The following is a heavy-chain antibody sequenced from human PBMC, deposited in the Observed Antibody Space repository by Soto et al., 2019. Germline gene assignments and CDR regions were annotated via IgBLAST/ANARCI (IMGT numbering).Heavy chain of an antibody. CDR3: ARVRGNPLLGWFDP. CDR2: IYHSGTT. J-gene: IGHJ5*02. CDR1: GGSISSGGYY. Sequence: QVQLQESGPGLVKPSQTLSLTCTVSGGSISSGGYYWSWIRQHPGKGLEWIGYIYHSGTTYYNPSLKSRVTISVDTAKNQFSPKLTSVPAADAAVYYCARVRGNPLLGWFDPWGQGTLVTVSS. D-gene: IGHD2-2*01. V-gene: IGHV4-31*03.